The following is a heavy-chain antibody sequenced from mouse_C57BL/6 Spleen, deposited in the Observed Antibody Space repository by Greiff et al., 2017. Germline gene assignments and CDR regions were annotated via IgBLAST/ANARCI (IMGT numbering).Heavy chain of an antibody. V-gene: IGHV1-15*01. D-gene: IGHD2-13*01. Sequence: QVQLQQSGADLVRPGASLTLSCTASGYTFSDYEMHWVNQTPVHGLEWVAAISPGTGGTAYAQTFKGKFILSADNASSTAYMELRSLTSEDSAVYYCTGGDVWFAYWGQGTLVTVSA. J-gene: IGHJ3*01. CDR3: TGGDVWFAY. CDR1: GYTFSDYE. CDR2: ISPGTGGT.